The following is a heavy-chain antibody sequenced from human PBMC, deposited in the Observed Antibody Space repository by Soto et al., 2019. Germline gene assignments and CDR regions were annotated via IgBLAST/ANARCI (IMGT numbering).Heavy chain of an antibody. J-gene: IGHJ4*02. V-gene: IGHV4-4*02. CDR1: GGSISSNNW. D-gene: IGHD3-3*01. Sequence: QVQLQESGPGLVKPSGTLSLTCAVSGGSISSNNWWSWVRQPQGTGLAGTGEIYQSGSTYYSPSLMSRVTISVDKSDDQFSLKLSSVTAAGTAVYYCARGGEYYDFVAVPYIHYLGSWAQGPLVT. CDR2: IYQSGST. CDR3: ARGGEYYDFVAVPYIHYLGS.